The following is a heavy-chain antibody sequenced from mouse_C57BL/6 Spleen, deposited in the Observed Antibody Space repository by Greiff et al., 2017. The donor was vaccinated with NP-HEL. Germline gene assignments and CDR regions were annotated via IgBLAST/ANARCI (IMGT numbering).Heavy chain of an antibody. D-gene: IGHD2-1*01. V-gene: IGHV1-53*01. Sequence: VQLQQPGTELVKPGASVKLSCKASGYTFTSYWMHWVKQRPGQGLEWIGNINPSNGGTNYNEKFKSKATLTVDKSSSTAYMQLSSLTSEDSAVYYCARGSYYGQNPRYYFDYWGQGTTLTVSS. CDR3: ARGSYYGQNPRYYFDY. CDR2: INPSNGGT. J-gene: IGHJ2*01. CDR1: GYTFTSYW.